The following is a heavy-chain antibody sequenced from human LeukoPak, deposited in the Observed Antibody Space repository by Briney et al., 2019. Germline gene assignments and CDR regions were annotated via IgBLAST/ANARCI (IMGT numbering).Heavy chain of an antibody. CDR2: IYYSGST. D-gene: IGHD2-21*01. Sequence: SETLSLTCTVSGGSISSSSYYWGWIRQPPGKGLEWIGSIYYSGSTYYNPSLKSRVTISVDTSKNQFSLKLSSVTAADTAAYYCAGPGVVVIATSFAFDIWGQGTMVTVSS. CDR3: AGPGVVVIATSFAFDI. J-gene: IGHJ3*02. CDR1: GGSISSSSYY. V-gene: IGHV4-39*01.